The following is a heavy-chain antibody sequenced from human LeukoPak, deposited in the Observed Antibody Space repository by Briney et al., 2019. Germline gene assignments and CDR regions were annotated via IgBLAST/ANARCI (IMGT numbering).Heavy chain of an antibody. CDR3: ARHRDGYNPYYYYGMDV. J-gene: IGHJ6*02. V-gene: IGHV5-51*01. CDR1: GYSFTSYW. Sequence: GESLKISCKGSGYSFTSYWVGWVRQMPGKGLEWMGIIYPGGSDTRYSPSFQGQVTISADKSVSTAYLQWNSPKASDTAMYYCARHRDGYNPYYYYGMDVWGQGTTVTVSS. D-gene: IGHD5-24*01. CDR2: IYPGGSDT.